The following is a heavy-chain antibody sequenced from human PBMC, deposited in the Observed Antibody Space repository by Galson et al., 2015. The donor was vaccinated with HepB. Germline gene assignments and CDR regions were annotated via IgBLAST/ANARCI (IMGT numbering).Heavy chain of an antibody. Sequence: ETLSLTCAVYGGSFSGYYWSWIRQPPGKGLEWIGEINHSGSTNYNPSLKSRVTISVDTSKNQFSLKLSSVTAADTAVYYCARGQRYYDSSGYYYAEYFQHWGQGTLVTVSS. D-gene: IGHD3-22*01. CDR2: INHSGST. V-gene: IGHV4-34*01. J-gene: IGHJ1*01. CDR1: GGSFSGYY. CDR3: ARGQRYYDSSGYYYAEYFQH.